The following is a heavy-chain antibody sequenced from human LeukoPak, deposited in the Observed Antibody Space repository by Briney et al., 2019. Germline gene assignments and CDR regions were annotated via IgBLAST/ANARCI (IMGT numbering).Heavy chain of an antibody. V-gene: IGHV1-8*03. CDR2: MNPNSGNT. CDR1: GYTFTRHG. J-gene: IGHJ6*03. D-gene: IGHD5/OR15-5a*01. CDR3: ARGGGSTPLYYYYYMDV. Sequence: ASVKVSCKASGYTFTRHGINWVRQATGQGLEWMGWMNPNSGNTGYAQKFQGRVTITRNTSISTAYMELSSLRSEDTAVYYCARGGGSTPLYYYYYMDVWGKGTTVTVSS.